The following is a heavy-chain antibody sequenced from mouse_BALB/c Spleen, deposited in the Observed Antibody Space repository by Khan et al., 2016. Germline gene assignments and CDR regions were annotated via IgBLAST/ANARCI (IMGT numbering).Heavy chain of an antibody. V-gene: IGHV5-15*02. Sequence: EVELVESGGGLVQPGGSRKLSCAASGFTFSDYGMAWVRQAPGKGPEWVAFISNLAYSIYYADTVTGRFTIPRENAKNTLYLEMSSLRSEDTAMYYWARGTAGYAMDYWGQGTSVTVSS. CDR1: GFTFSDYG. CDR2: ISNLAYSI. CDR3: ARGTAGYAMDY. J-gene: IGHJ4*01.